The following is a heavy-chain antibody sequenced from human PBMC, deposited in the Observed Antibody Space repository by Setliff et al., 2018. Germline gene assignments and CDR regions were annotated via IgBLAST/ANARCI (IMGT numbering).Heavy chain of an antibody. D-gene: IGHD3-22*01. CDR3: ARDLGRGYYYDSSGQKVGDY. V-gene: IGHV1-69*10. CDR2: IIPILGIP. J-gene: IGHJ4*02. CDR1: GGTFSSYG. Sequence: ASVKVSCKASGGTFSSYGISWVRQAPGQGLEWMGGIIPILGIPNYAQKFQGRVTITADESTSTAYMELSSLRSEDTAMYYCARDLGRGYYYDSSGQKVGDYWGQGTLVTVSS.